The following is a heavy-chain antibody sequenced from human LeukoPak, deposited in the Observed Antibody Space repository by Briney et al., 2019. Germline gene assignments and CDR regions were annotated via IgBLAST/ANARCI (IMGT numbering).Heavy chain of an antibody. CDR2: ILGSSGST. V-gene: IGHV3-23*01. CDR1: GFTFSNYA. Sequence: GGSLRLSCAASGFTFSNYAMSWVRQAPGKGLEWVSAILGSSGSTYYADSVKGRFTVSRDNSKSTLYLQMNSLRAEDTALYYCAKWGDYDVLTGYYVPDYWGQGTLVTVSS. D-gene: IGHD3-9*01. CDR3: AKWGDYDVLTGYYVPDY. J-gene: IGHJ4*02.